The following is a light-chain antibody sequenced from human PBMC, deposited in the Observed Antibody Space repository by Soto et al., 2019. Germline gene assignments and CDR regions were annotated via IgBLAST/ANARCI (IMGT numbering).Light chain of an antibody. V-gene: IGKV1-33*01. J-gene: IGKJ4*01. CDR1: HGIGDA. CDR3: QQYDCHPNT. CDR2: DAS. Sequence: DIQMTQSPSSLSAPVGARATITCQASHGIGDALNWYQQKPGKAPRLLIYDASTLERGVPSRFSGGGSGTDFTFTISSLQAEDFATYYCQQYDCHPNTFGGGTKVDI.